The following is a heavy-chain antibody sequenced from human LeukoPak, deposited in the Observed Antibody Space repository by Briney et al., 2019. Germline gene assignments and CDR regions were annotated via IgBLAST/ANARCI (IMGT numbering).Heavy chain of an antibody. CDR1: GFTFRTYW. CDR3: ARGRYYFDS. V-gene: IGHV3-74*03. J-gene: IGHJ4*02. CDR2: INSDGSSS. Sequence: SGGSLRLSCAASGFTFRTYWMHWVRQAPGKGLVWVSRINSDGSSSTYADSVKGRFTISRDNAKNTLYLQMNSLRVEDTAVYYCARGRYYFDSWGQGTLVTVSS.